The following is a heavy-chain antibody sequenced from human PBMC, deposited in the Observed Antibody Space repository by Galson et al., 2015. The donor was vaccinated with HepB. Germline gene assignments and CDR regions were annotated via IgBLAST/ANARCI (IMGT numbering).Heavy chain of an antibody. D-gene: IGHD6-19*01. CDR3: ARGHPLSSYSSGWYQTYYYYGMDV. Sequence: SCKASGYTFTSYGISWVRQAPGQGLEWMGWISAYNGNTNYAQKLQGRVTMTTDTSTSTAYMELRSLRSDDTAVYYCARGHPLSSYSSGWYQTYYYYGMDVWGQGTTVTVSS. CDR2: ISAYNGNT. J-gene: IGHJ6*02. V-gene: IGHV1-18*01. CDR1: GYTFTSYG.